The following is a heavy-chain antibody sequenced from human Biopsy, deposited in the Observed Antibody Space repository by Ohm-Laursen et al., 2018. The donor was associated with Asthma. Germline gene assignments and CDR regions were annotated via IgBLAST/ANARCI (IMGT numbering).Heavy chain of an antibody. CDR2: ISVYNGNT. J-gene: IGHJ6*02. CDR3: ARAVDYSHYYGIDV. V-gene: IGHV1-18*01. D-gene: IGHD3-10*01. CDR1: GYTFNSAG. Sequence: SVKVSCKASGYTFNSAGITWVRQAPGQGLEWMGWISVYNGNTKVAQKLQDRVTMITDTSTSTAYMELRSLRSDDTAVYFCARAVDYSHYYGIDVWGQGTTVTDS.